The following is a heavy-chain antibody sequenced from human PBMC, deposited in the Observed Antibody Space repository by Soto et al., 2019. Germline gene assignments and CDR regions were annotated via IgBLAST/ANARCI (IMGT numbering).Heavy chain of an antibody. J-gene: IGHJ3*02. V-gene: IGHV3-53*04. D-gene: IGHD4-17*01. CDR2: IYSGGST. CDR3: AREEKGDYGDAFDI. Sequence: GGSLRLSCAASGFTFSSNYMSWVRQAPGKGLEWVSGIYSGGSTYYHDSVEGRFTISRHKSKNMLYLQRNSLRAADTAVYYCAREEKGDYGDAFDIWGQGTMVTVSS. CDR1: GFTFSSNY.